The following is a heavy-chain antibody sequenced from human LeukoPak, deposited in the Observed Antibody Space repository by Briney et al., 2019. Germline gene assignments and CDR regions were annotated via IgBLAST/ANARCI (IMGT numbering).Heavy chain of an antibody. CDR3: AKALRDGYNYAFDI. CDR1: GFTFDDYA. D-gene: IGHD5-24*01. CDR2: ISWNSGSI. Sequence: PGGSLRLSCAASGFTFDDYAMHWVRQAPGKGLEWVSGISWNSGSIGYADSVKGRFTISRDNAKNSLYLQMNSLRAEDTALYYCAKALRDGYNYAFDIWGQGTMVTVSS. V-gene: IGHV3-9*01. J-gene: IGHJ3*02.